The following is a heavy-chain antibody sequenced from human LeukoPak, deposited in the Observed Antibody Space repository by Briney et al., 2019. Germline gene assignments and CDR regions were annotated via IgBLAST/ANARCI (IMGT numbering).Heavy chain of an antibody. V-gene: IGHV3-23*01. D-gene: IGHD3-10*01. J-gene: IGHJ4*02. CDR1: GFTFSSSG. Sequence: PGGSLRLSCAASGFTFSSSGMSWVRQAPGKGLEWVSSISASGGSTYYADSVRGRFTISRDNSKNTLYLQMNSLRGEDTAVYYCAKQGPYGSGPYFDYWGQGALVTVSS. CDR3: AKQGPYGSGPYFDY. CDR2: ISASGGST.